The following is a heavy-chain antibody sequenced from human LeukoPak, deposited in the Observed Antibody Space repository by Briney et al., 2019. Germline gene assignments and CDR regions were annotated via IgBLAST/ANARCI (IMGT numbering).Heavy chain of an antibody. CDR1: GFTFDDYA. V-gene: IGHV3-9*01. CDR2: ISWNSGSI. D-gene: IGHD1-26*01. Sequence: GGSLRLSCAASGFTFDDYAMHWVRQAPGKGLEWVSGISWNSGSIGYADSVKGRFTISRDNSKNTLYLQMNSLRAEDTAVYYCAKDLSSGSYYPEYFQHWGQGTLVTVSS. CDR3: AKDLSSGSYYPEYFQH. J-gene: IGHJ1*01.